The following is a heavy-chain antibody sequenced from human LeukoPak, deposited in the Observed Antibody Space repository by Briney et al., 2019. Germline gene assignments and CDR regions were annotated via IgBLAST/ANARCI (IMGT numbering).Heavy chain of an antibody. Sequence: SETLSLTCAVYGGSFSGYYWSWIRQPPGKGLEWIGEINHSGSTNCNPSLKSRVTVSVDTSKNQFSLKLSSVTAADTAVYYCARSRSRYNWNESFDYWGQGTLVTVSS. V-gene: IGHV4-34*01. CDR3: ARSRSRYNWNESFDY. D-gene: IGHD1-20*01. CDR1: GGSFSGYY. J-gene: IGHJ4*02. CDR2: INHSGST.